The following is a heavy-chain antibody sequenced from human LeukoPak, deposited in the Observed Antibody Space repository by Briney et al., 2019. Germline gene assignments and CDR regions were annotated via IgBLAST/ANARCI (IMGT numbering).Heavy chain of an antibody. V-gene: IGHV3-30*09. D-gene: IGHD3-22*01. J-gene: IGHJ4*02. CDR2: ISYDGSNK. CDR3: ARDSSPPAKHYYDSSGYFDY. Sequence: GGSLRLSCAASGFTFSSYAMHWVRQAPGKGLEWVAVISYDGSNKYYADSVKGRFAISRDNSKNTLYLQMNSLRAEDTAVYYCARDSSPPAKHYYDSSGYFDYWGQGTLVTVSS. CDR1: GFTFSSYA.